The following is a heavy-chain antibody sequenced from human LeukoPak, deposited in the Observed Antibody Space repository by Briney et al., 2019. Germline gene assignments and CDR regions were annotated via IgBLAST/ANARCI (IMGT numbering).Heavy chain of an antibody. D-gene: IGHD5-24*01. CDR3: ARVGLEILVD. Sequence: SETLSLTCTVSGGSISSYYWSWIRQPPGKGLEWIGYIYYSGSTNYNPSLKSRVTISVDTSKNQFSLKLSSVTAADTAVYYCARVGLEILVDWCQGTLVTVSS. V-gene: IGHV4-59*01. J-gene: IGHJ4*02. CDR1: GGSISSYY. CDR2: IYYSGST.